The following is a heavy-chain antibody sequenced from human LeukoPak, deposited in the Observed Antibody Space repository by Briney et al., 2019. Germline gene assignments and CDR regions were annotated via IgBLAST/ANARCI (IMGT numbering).Heavy chain of an antibody. D-gene: IGHD5-18*01. J-gene: IGHJ4*02. CDR2: IYTSGST. V-gene: IGHV4-4*07. Sequence: KASETLSLTCTVSGGSISSYYWSWIRQPAGKGLEWIGRIYTSGSTNYNPSLKSRVTMSVDTSKNQFSLKLSSVTAADTAVYYCARVSDTAMVTGEYYFDYWGQGTPVTVSS. CDR3: ARVSDTAMVTGEYYFDY. CDR1: GGSISSYY.